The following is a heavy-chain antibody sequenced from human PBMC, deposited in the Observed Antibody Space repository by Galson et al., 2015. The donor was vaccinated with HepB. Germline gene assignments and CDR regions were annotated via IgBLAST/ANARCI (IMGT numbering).Heavy chain of an antibody. CDR3: ARGVIAAAGRNYYYGMDV. Sequence: SLRLSCAASGFTFSDYYMSWIRQAPGKGLEWVSYISSSGSTIYYADSVKGRFTISRDNAKNSLYLQMNSLRAEDTAVYYCARGVIAAAGRNYYYGMDVWGQGTTVTVSS. CDR2: ISSSGSTI. J-gene: IGHJ6*02. CDR1: GFTFSDYY. D-gene: IGHD6-13*01. V-gene: IGHV3-11*01.